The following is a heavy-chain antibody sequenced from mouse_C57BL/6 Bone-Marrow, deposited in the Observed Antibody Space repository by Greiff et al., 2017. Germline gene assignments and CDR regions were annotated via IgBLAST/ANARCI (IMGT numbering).Heavy chain of an antibody. Sequence: VKLQQPGAELVMPGASVKLSCKASGYTFTSYWMHWVKQRPGQGLAWIGEIDPSDSYTNYNQKFKGKSTLTVDKSSSTAYMQLSSLTSEDSAVYYCARTGYYDYFYAMDYWGQGTSVTVSS. D-gene: IGHD2-4*01. J-gene: IGHJ4*01. CDR3: ARTGYYDYFYAMDY. V-gene: IGHV1-69*01. CDR2: IDPSDSYT. CDR1: GYTFTSYW.